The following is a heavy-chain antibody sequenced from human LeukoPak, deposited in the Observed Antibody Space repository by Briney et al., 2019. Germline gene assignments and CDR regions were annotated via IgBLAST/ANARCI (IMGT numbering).Heavy chain of an antibody. D-gene: IGHD3-22*01. J-gene: IGHJ4*02. V-gene: IGHV1-8*01. CDR2: MNPNSGNT. CDR1: GYTFTSYD. Sequence: ASVKVSCTASGYTFTSYDINWVRQATGQGLEWMGWMNPNSGNTGYAQKFQGRVTMTRNTSISTAYMELSSLRSEDTAVYYCARDRVGRYYDSSGYYVYWGQGTLVTVSS. CDR3: ARDRVGRYYDSSGYYVY.